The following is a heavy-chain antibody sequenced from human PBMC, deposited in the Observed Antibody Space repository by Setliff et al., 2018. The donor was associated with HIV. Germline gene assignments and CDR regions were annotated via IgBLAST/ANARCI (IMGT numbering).Heavy chain of an antibody. Sequence: PSETLSLTCTVSRGSINSGSYYWTWIRQPAGKGLEWIGRFYTSGSTTYNPSLRSRLTISVDKSKNQFFLNLSSVTAADTAVYYCARGKVSVTGVRDAFDIWGRGTLVTVSS. CDR1: RGSINSGSYY. V-gene: IGHV4-61*02. D-gene: IGHD6-19*01. CDR2: FYTSGST. J-gene: IGHJ3*02. CDR3: ARGKVSVTGVRDAFDI.